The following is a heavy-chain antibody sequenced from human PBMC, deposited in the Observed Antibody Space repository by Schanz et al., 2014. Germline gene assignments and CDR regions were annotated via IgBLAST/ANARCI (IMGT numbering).Heavy chain of an antibody. CDR2: IIPIHGIV. V-gene: IGHV1-69*04. J-gene: IGHJ4*02. Sequence: QVQLVHSGAEVKKPGSPVKVSCKSSGGTFSSYAISWVRQAPGQGLEWMGRIIPIHGIVNYAQRFQDRVRITADKSTSTAYMELSSLRSDDTAVYYCARDGVDAAAGGNYWGQGTLVIVSS. CDR3: ARDGVDAAAGGNY. CDR1: GGTFSSYA. D-gene: IGHD6-13*01.